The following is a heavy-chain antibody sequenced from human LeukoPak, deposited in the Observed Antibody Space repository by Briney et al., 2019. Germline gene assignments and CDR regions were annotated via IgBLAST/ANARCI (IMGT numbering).Heavy chain of an antibody. J-gene: IGHJ4*02. V-gene: IGHV1-18*01. Sequence: ASVKVSCKASGYTFTSYGISWVRQAPGQGLEWMGWISAYNGNTNYAQKLQGRVTMTTDTSTSTAYMELRSLRSDDTAVYYCARAYYYDRSGYYPWFDYWGQGTLVTVSS. CDR2: ISAYNGNT. D-gene: IGHD3-22*01. CDR1: GYTFTSYG. CDR3: ARAYYYDRSGYYPWFDY.